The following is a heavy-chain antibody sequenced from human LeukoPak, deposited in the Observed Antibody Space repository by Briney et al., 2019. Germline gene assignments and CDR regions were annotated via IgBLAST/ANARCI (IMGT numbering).Heavy chain of an antibody. V-gene: IGHV3-48*04. CDR2: ISSSSSTI. CDR3: ARDRSSGYYFTANWFDP. CDR1: GFTFSSYS. J-gene: IGHJ5*02. D-gene: IGHD3-22*01. Sequence: GGSLRLSCAASGFTFSSYSMNWVRQAPGKGLEWVSYISSSSSTIYYADSVKGRFTISRDNAKNSLYLQMNSLRAEDTAVYYCARDRSSGYYFTANWFDPWGQGTLVTVSS.